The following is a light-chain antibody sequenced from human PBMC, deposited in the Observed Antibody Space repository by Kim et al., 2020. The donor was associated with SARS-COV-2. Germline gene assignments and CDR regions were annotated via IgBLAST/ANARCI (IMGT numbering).Light chain of an antibody. CDR1: NIGSKG. V-gene: IGLV3-21*04. CDR3: QVWDSSSDHP. J-gene: IGLJ2*01. CDR2: YDS. Sequence: VAPGKTARITCGGNNIGSKGVHWYQQKPGQAPVLVIYYDSDRPSGIPERCSGSNSGNTATLTISRVEAGDEADYYCQVWDSSSDHPFGGGTQLTVL.